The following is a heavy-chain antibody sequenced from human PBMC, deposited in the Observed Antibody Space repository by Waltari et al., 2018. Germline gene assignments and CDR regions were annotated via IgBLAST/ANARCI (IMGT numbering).Heavy chain of an antibody. V-gene: IGHV4-59*11. CDR2: IYYSGST. J-gene: IGHJ3*02. Sequence: QVQLQESGPGLVKPSETLSLTCTVSGGSISSHYWSWIRQPPGKGLEWIGYIYYSGSTNYNPSLKSRVTISVDTSKNQFSLKLSSVTAADTAVYYCAKFENDYGDPWHAFDIWGQGTMVTVSS. D-gene: IGHD4-17*01. CDR3: AKFENDYGDPWHAFDI. CDR1: GGSISSHY.